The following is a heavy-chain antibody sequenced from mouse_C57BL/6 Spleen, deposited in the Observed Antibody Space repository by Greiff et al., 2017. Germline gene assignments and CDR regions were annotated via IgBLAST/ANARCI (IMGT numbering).Heavy chain of an antibody. V-gene: IGHV1-72*01. CDR2: IDPNSGGT. D-gene: IGHD2-5*01. Sequence: QVQLQQPGAELVKPGASVKLSCKASGYTFPSYWMHWVKQRPGRGLEWIGRIDPNSGGTKYNEKFKSKATLTVDKPSSTAYMQLSSLTSEDSAVYYCSRSPSYYSNYGGAMDYWGQGTSVTVAS. CDR3: SRSPSYYSNYGGAMDY. CDR1: GYTFPSYW. J-gene: IGHJ4*01.